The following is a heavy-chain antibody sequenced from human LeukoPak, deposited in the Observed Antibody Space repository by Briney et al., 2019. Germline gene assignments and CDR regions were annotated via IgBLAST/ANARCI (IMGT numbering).Heavy chain of an antibody. J-gene: IGHJ3*02. CDR2: IYTSGRT. CDR3: ARDVNGDYGDFSNAFDI. V-gene: IGHV4-4*07. Sequence: PGGSLRLSCAASGFTFSSYAMSWVRQPAGEGLGRIGRIYTSGRTNYNPSLKSRVTMSVDTSKNQFSLKLSSVTAADTAVYYCARDVNGDYGDFSNAFDIWGQGTMVTVSS. CDR1: GFTFSSYA. D-gene: IGHD4-17*01.